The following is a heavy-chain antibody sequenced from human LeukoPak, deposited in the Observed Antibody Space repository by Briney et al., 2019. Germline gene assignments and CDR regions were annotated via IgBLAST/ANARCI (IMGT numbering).Heavy chain of an antibody. Sequence: SETLSLTCTVSGGSISSYYWSWIRQPAGKGLEWIGRIHTRSTNYNPSLKSRVTMSVDTSKNQFSLKLSSVTAADTAVYYCARDQYYYDSSGYLFDYWGQGTLVTVSS. CDR2: IHTRST. J-gene: IGHJ4*02. CDR3: ARDQYYYDSSGYLFDY. D-gene: IGHD3-22*01. CDR1: GGSISSYY. V-gene: IGHV4-4*07.